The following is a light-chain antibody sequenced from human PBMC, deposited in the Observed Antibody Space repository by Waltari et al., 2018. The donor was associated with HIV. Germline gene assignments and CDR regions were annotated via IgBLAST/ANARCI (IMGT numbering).Light chain of an antibody. CDR3: QERYSSPFT. CDR2: AAS. V-gene: IGKV1-39*01. Sequence: DIQMTQSPSSLSASVGDRVTITCRASQSVSSYLNWYQQKPGKAPKLLIYAASILQSGVPARFSGSGSGTDFTLTINSLQPEDFATYYCQERYSSPFTFGPGTQVDIK. J-gene: IGKJ3*01. CDR1: QSVSSY.